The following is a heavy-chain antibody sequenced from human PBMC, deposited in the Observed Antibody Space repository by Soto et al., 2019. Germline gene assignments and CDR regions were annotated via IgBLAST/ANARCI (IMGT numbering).Heavy chain of an antibody. J-gene: IGHJ6*02. D-gene: IGHD5-18*01. V-gene: IGHV3-48*02. CDR2: ISSSSSTI. Sequence: GSLRLSCAASGFTFSSYSMNWVRQAPGKGLEWVSYISSSSSTIYYADSVKGRFTISRDNAKNSLYLQMNSLRDEDTAVYYCARVNSYSYYYYGMDVWGQGNTVPVYS. CDR3: ARVNSYSYYYYGMDV. CDR1: GFTFSSYS.